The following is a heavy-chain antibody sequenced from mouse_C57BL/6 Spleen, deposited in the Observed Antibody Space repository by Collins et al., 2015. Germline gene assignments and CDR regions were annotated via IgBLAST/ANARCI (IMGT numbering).Heavy chain of an antibody. D-gene: IGHD3-2*02. J-gene: IGHJ2*01. CDR3: ARQLRLHYFDY. Sequence: VKISCKASGYTFTTYGMSWVKQAPGKGLKWMGWINTYSGVPTYADDFKGRFAFSLETSASTAYLQINNLKNEDTATYFCARQLRLHYFDYWGQGTTLTVSS. CDR2: INTYSGVP. CDR1: GYTFTTYG. V-gene: IGHV9-3*01.